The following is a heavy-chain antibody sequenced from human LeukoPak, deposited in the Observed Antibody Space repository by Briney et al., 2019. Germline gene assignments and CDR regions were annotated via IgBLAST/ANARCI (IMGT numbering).Heavy chain of an antibody. CDR2: VYYSGTT. J-gene: IGHJ4*02. CDR1: GGSISSYY. V-gene: IGHV4-59*12. Sequence: SETLSLTCTVSGGSISSYYWSWIRQPPGKGLEWIGYVYYSGTTNYNPSLKSRVTISVDTSKNQFSLKLTSVTAANTAVYYCARELRSFYSGGSMWGQGTLVTVSS. D-gene: IGHD2-21*01. CDR3: ARELRSFYSGGSM.